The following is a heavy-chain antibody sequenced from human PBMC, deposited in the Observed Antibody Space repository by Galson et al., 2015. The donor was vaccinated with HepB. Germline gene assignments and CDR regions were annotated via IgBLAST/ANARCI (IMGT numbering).Heavy chain of an antibody. V-gene: IGHV3-53*01. CDR3: ARDVWAAAGTTRAVSGY. Sequence: SLRLSCAASGFTVSSNYMSWVRQAPGKGLEWVSVIYSGGSTYYADSVKGRFTISRDNSKNTLYLQMNSLRAEDTAVYYCARDVWAAAGTTRAVSGYWGQGTLVTVSS. D-gene: IGHD6-13*01. CDR2: IYSGGST. J-gene: IGHJ4*02. CDR1: GFTVSSNY.